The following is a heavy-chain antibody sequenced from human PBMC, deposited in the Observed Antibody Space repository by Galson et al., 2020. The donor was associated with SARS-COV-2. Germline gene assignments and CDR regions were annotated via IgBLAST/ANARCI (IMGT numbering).Heavy chain of an antibody. D-gene: IGHD6-13*01. CDR2: IYYSGST. CDR3: ATRIAAAGTDDY. V-gene: IGHV4-59*01. J-gene: IGHJ4*02. CDR1: GGSISSYY. Sequence: ASETLSLTCTVSGGSISSYYWSWIRQPPGKGLEWIGYIYYSGSTNYNPSLKSRVTISVDTSKNQFSLKLSSVTAADTAVYYCATRIAAAGTDDYWGQGTLVTVSS.